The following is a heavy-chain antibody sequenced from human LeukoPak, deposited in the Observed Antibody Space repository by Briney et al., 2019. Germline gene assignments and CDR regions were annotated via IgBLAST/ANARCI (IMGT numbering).Heavy chain of an antibody. CDR3: ARDPCSGGSCYLDY. D-gene: IGHD2-15*01. CDR2: ISGSGGST. J-gene: IGHJ4*02. V-gene: IGHV3-23*01. CDR1: GFTFSSSA. Sequence: GGSLRLSCAASGFTFSSSAMSWVRQPPGKGLEWVSAISGSGGSTYYADSVKGRFTISRDNSKNTLYLQMNSLRAEDTAVYYCARDPCSGGSCYLDYWGQGTLVTVSS.